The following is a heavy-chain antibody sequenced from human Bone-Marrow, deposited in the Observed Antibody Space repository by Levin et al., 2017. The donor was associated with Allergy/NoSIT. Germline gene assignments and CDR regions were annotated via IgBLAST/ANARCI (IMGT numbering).Heavy chain of an antibody. Sequence: PGGSLRLSCAASGFTFSNYWMSWVRQAPGKGLEWVANIKQDGSENYYVDSVKGRFTISRDTAKNSLYLQMNSLRAEDTAVYYCARGRDGIECWGQGTLVTVSS. V-gene: IGHV3-7*01. CDR1: GFTFSNYW. CDR2: IKQDGSEN. CDR3: ARGRDGIEC. J-gene: IGHJ4*02.